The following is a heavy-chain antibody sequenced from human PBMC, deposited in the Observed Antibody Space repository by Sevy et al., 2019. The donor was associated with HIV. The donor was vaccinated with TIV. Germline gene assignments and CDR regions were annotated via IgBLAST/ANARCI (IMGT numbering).Heavy chain of an antibody. J-gene: IGHJ3*02. CDR2: IYSGDKT. D-gene: IGHD3-22*01. CDR3: ARLNVYYYDDDGYYTTGNASDI. V-gene: IGHV3-53*01. CDR1: GFSVSDTY. Sequence: GGSLRLSCAASGFSVSDTYMSWVRQAPGKGLEWVSVIYSGDKTYHADSVKGRFTISRDSSKNTIYLQLNSLRTEDTAVYYCARLNVYYYDDDGYYTTGNASDIWGQGTMVTVSS.